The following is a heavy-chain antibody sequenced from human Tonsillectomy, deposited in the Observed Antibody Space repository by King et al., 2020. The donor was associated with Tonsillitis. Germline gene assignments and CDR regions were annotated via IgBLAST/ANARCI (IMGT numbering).Heavy chain of an antibody. V-gene: IGHV1-69*04. J-gene: IGHJ6*03. Sequence: QVQLVQSGAEVKKPGSSVKVSCKASGGTFSSHAITWVRQAPGRGLEWMGRIMPSVGIAKNAQKFQGRVTITADTSTSTAYMELTSLRTEDTAVYYCAREGPLEHMDVWGKGTAVTVSS. CDR2: IMPSVGIA. CDR3: AREGPLEHMDV. CDR1: GGTFSSHA.